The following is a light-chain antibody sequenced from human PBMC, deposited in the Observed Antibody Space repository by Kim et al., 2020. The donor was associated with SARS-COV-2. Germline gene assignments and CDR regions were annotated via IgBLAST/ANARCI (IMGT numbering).Light chain of an antibody. CDR3: HQYEDWPT. CDR1: QSVSRN. V-gene: IGKV3-15*01. J-gene: IGKJ2*01. CDR2: GAS. Sequence: EIVMTQSPATLSASPGERVTLSCGASQSVSRNLAWYQQKPGQAPRLLMYGASTRATGFPARFSGSGSGTEFTLTISSLQSEDFALYFCHQYEDWPTFGQGTKLEI.